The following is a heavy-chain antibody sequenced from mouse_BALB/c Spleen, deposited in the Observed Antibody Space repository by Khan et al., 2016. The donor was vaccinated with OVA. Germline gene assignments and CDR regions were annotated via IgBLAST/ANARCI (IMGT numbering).Heavy chain of an antibody. CDR3: AREDLTTVGGSAY. CDR2: INTYTGEP. J-gene: IGHJ3*01. V-gene: IGHV9-1*02. Sequence: QIQLVQSGPELKKPGETVKISCKASGYTFTNYGMNWVKQAPGKGLKWMGWINTYTGEPTYADDFKGRFAFSLETSASTAYLQINNLKHEDMATYFCAREDLTTVGGSAYWGQGTLVTVSA. D-gene: IGHD1-1*01. CDR1: GYTFTNYG.